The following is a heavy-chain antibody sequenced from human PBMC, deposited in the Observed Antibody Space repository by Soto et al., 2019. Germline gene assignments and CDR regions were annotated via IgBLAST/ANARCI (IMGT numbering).Heavy chain of an antibody. CDR2: ISTYNGNT. CDR1: GYTFTSYG. V-gene: IGHV1-18*01. CDR3: ARDPGSSTTWHQGFDS. Sequence: QVQLVQSGAEVKKPGASVKVSCKASGYTFTSYGIIWVRQAPGQGTEWMGRISTYNGNTNYVQRLQDKVNMTTDTSTNTAYMELRSPGYDDTAVYSCARDPGSSTTWHQGFDSWGQGTRVTVSS. D-gene: IGHD6-13*01. J-gene: IGHJ3*02.